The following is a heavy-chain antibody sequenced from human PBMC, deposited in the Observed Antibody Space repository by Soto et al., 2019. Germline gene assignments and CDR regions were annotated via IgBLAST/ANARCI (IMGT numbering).Heavy chain of an antibody. CDR3: VRAAGIAAAGSSQGVL. CDR1: GFAIRSNA. J-gene: IGHJ4*02. V-gene: IGHV3-30*04. D-gene: IGHD6-13*01. CDR2: ISFEGSYK. Sequence: QVQLVESGGGVVLPGRSLRLSCEASGFAIRSNAIHWVRQAPGKGLEWVAVISFEGSYKYYADSVKGRFTVSRDNSKNTVSLQMDSLTGEDSALYYCVRAAGIAAAGSSQGVLWGQGTLVTVSS.